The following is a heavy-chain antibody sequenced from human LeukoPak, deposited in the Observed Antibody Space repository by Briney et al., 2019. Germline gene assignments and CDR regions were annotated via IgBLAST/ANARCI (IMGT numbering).Heavy chain of an antibody. Sequence: SETLSLTCTVSGVSTTNGIYYWAWIRQPPGKGLEWIGSVHNVGSTYYNLSLRSRVTMYIDTSKNQFSLRLNSVTAADTAVYYCARHAEYNSGWYFYLGHWGQGILVTVSS. D-gene: IGHD6-19*01. V-gene: IGHV4-39*01. J-gene: IGHJ4*02. CDR3: ARHAEYNSGWYFYLGH. CDR2: VHNVGST. CDR1: GVSTTNGIYY.